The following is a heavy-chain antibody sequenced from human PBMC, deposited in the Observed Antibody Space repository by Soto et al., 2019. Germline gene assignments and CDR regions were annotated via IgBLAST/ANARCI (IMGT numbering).Heavy chain of an antibody. D-gene: IGHD2-8*01. Sequence: SETLSLTCTVSGGSVSNSNYYWGWIRQSPGKGLEWIGSVYYRGRSYSKSSVKSRVTISVDTSKNQFSLNLNSVTASDTSVYFCVSQRTSVLTQAYFDYWGPGALVTVS. CDR3: VSQRTSVLTQAYFDY. V-gene: IGHV4-39*01. CDR2: VYYRGRS. J-gene: IGHJ4*02. CDR1: GGSVSNSNYY.